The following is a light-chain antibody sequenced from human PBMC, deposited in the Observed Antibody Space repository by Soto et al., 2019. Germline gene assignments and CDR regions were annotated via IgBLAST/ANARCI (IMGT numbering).Light chain of an antibody. CDR1: QSVGSRN. CDR2: GAS. CDR3: ENYVTSPT. J-gene: IGKJ1*01. V-gene: IGKV3-20*01. Sequence: EIVLTQSPGTLSLSAGERATLYYRTSQSVGSRNLAWYQQKPDQAPTVLIYGASSRATEIPYGCSGSGSGTDFTLSIIRLEPEDFAVYYCENYVTSPTLAQGTKADSK.